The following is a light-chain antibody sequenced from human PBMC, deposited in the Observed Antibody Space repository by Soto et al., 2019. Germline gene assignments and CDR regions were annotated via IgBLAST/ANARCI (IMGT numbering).Light chain of an antibody. CDR1: QSVSSSY. Sequence: EIVLTQSPGTLSLSPGERATLSCRASQSVSSSYLAWYQQKLGQAPRLLIYGASSRATGIPDRFSGSGSGTDFTLTISRLEPEDFAMYYCQQYGGSSYTFGQGTKLEI. J-gene: IGKJ2*01. CDR2: GAS. CDR3: QQYGGSSYT. V-gene: IGKV3-20*01.